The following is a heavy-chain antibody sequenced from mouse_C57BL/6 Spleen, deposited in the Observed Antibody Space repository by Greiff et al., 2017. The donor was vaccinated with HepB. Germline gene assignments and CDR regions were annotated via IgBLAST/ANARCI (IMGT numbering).Heavy chain of an antibody. CDR1: GYTFTSYW. J-gene: IGHJ4*01. CDR3: ARGPYYGSSYEGAMDY. D-gene: IGHD1-1*01. Sequence: VQGVESGAELAKPGASVKLSCKASGYTFTSYWMHWVKQRPGQGLEWIGYINTSSGYTKYNQKFKDKATLTADKSSSTAYMQLSSLTYEDSAVYYCARGPYYGSSYEGAMDYWGQGTSVTVSS. V-gene: IGHV1-7*01. CDR2: INTSSGYT.